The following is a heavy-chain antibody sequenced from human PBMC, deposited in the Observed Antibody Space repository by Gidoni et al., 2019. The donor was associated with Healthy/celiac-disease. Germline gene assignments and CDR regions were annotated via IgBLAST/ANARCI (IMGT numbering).Heavy chain of an antibody. CDR2: INHSGRT. CDR1: GGSFSAHY. D-gene: IGHD2-21*02. V-gene: IGHV4-34*01. CDR3: ARAAAYCGGDCYYGSSDY. J-gene: IGHJ4*02. Sequence: QVQLQQWGAGLLKPSETLSLTCVVYGGSFSAHYWSWIRQPPRKGLEWSGEINHSGRTNYNPSLKSRVTISVDTSKNQFSLKLSSVTAADTAVYYCARAAAYCGGDCYYGSSDYWGQGTLVTVSS.